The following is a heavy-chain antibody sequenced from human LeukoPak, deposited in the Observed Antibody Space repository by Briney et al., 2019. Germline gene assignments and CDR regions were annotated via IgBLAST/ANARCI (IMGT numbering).Heavy chain of an antibody. V-gene: IGHV4-59*01. D-gene: IGHD3-10*01. Sequence: SETLSLTCTVSGGSISNYYWSWIRQPPGKGLEWIGFIHSNGGANYNASLNSRAAISRDTSRSQVSLKLTSVTAADTAVYYCASSNLGSLGQFDPWGQGTLVTVSS. J-gene: IGHJ5*02. CDR2: IHSNGGA. CDR3: ASSNLGSLGQFDP. CDR1: GGSISNYY.